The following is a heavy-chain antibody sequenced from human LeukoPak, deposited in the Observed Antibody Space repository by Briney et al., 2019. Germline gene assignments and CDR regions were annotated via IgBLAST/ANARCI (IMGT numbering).Heavy chain of an antibody. J-gene: IGHJ5*02. CDR1: GFTFSSYA. CDR2: ISGSGGST. V-gene: IGHV3-23*01. CDR3: AKWWLELRFEYNWFDP. Sequence: AGGSLRLSCAASGFTFSSYAMSWVRQAPGKGLEWVSAISGSGGSTYYADSVKGRFTISRDNSKNTLYLQMNSLRAEDTAVYYCAKWWLELRFEYNWFDPWGQGTLVTVSS. D-gene: IGHD1-7*01.